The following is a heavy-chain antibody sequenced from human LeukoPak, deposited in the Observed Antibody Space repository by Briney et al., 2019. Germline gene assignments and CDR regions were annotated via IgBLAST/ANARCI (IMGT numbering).Heavy chain of an antibody. CDR2: ISGSSGLT. V-gene: IGHV3-23*01. D-gene: IGHD4-17*01. CDR3: VRRGESASYGDYRFDY. CDR1: GFTFSYYA. Sequence: GGSLRLSCAASGFTFSYYAMSWVRQAPGRGLEWVSAISGSSGLTYYADSVKGRFTISRDNSKNTLFLQMNSLRAEDTAVYYCVRRGESASYGDYRFDYWGQGTQVTVSS. J-gene: IGHJ4*02.